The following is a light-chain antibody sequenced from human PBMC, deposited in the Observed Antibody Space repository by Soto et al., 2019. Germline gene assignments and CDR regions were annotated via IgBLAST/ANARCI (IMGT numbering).Light chain of an antibody. V-gene: IGKV3-20*01. J-gene: IGKJ3*01. CDR2: DTS. CDR3: QHYGVSPPFT. CDR1: QSVSIH. Sequence: ETVMTQSPGTLYVSLGERATLSCRASQSVSIHLAWYQQKPGQAPRRLLYDTSTRATGIPARFSGSGSGTEFSRTISRLEPEDFAVYYCQHYGVSPPFTFGPGTKVDIK.